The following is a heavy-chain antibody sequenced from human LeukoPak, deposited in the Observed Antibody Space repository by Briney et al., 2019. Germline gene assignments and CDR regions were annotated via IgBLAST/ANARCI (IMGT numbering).Heavy chain of an antibody. Sequence: ASVKVSCKASGYTFTGYYMHRVRQAPGQGLEWMGWINPNSGGTNYAQNFQGRVTMTRDTSISTAYMELSSLRSDDTAVYYCARENRWLQSNNHYFYYYMDVWGKGTTVTISS. J-gene: IGHJ6*03. CDR2: INPNSGGT. CDR1: GYTFTGYY. D-gene: IGHD5-24*01. V-gene: IGHV1-2*02. CDR3: ARENRWLQSNNHYFYYYMDV.